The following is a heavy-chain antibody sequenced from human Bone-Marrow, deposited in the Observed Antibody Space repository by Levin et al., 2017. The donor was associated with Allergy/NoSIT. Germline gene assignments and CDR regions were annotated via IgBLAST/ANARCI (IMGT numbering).Heavy chain of an antibody. J-gene: IGHJ4*02. CDR3: VKDSVFEAVAPSEPDC. D-gene: IGHD6-19*01. Sequence: PGGSLRLSCAASEFTFDTFGMHWVRQAPGKGLEWVTTISYDGSNTYYADSVKGRFAISRDNSKNTLYLQMNSLRGDDTAVYYCVKDSVFEAVAPSEPDCWGQGTLVTVSS. CDR1: EFTFDTFG. V-gene: IGHV3-30*18. CDR2: ISYDGSNT.